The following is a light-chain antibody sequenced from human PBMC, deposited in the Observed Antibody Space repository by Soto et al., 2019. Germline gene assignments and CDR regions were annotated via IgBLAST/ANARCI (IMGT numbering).Light chain of an antibody. Sequence: QPGSVSGSRGQSIAISCTGTSSDVGGYNYVSGDQQHPGKAPKLMLYDVSTRPSGVSSRFSGSKSGNTASLTISGLQAEDEADYYCNSYTSSSTYVFGTGTKVTVL. CDR1: SSDVGGYNY. CDR3: NSYTSSSTYV. V-gene: IGLV2-14*01. CDR2: DVS. J-gene: IGLJ1*01.